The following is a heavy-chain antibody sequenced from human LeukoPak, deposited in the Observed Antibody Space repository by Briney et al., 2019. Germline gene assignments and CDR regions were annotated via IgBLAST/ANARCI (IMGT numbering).Heavy chain of an antibody. V-gene: IGHV4-38-2*02. CDR1: GSSISSDYY. CDR3: ARYGITGTNVDY. CDR2: IKHRGRS. Sequence: SETLSLTCSVSGSSISSDYYWGWVRQPPGKGLEWIGSIKHRGRSYYNPSLKSRVTISVDTSKNQFSLQLSSVTAADTAVHYCARYGITGTNVDYWGQGTLVTVSS. J-gene: IGHJ4*02. D-gene: IGHD1-20*01.